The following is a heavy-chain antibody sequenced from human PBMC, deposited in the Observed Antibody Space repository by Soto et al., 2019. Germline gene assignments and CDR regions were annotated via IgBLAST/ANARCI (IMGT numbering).Heavy chain of an antibody. Sequence: SETLSLTCTVSGGSISSSSYYWGWIRQPPGKGLEWIGSIYYSGSTYYNPSLKSRVTISVDTSKNQFSLKLSSVTAADTAVYYCARHKVVTSPFDHWGQGALVTVSS. CDR2: IYYSGST. D-gene: IGHD2-15*01. J-gene: IGHJ4*02. CDR1: GGSISSSSYY. CDR3: ARHKVVTSPFDH. V-gene: IGHV4-39*01.